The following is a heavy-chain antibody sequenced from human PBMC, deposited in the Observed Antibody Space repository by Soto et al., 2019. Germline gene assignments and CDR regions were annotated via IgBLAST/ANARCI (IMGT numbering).Heavy chain of an antibody. CDR1: GGSISTGDYY. V-gene: IGHV4-30-4*01. Sequence: KTSETLSLTCTVSGGSISTGDYYWSWIRQPPGKGLEWIGYIYSTGNTYYNPSLKSRAAISIDTSKSQMSLKLSAVTAADTAVYYCARTRKDYVWGSYRLLDYWGQGTLVTVSS. CDR2: IYSTGNT. J-gene: IGHJ4*02. CDR3: ARTRKDYVWGSYRLLDY. D-gene: IGHD3-16*02.